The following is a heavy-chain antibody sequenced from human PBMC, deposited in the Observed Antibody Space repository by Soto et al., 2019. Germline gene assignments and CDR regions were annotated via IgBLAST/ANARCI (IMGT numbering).Heavy chain of an antibody. V-gene: IGHV4-59*01. CDR1: GASISDYY. CDR3: ARGESSGWTKYFDY. J-gene: IGHJ4*02. CDR2: IYYSGST. D-gene: IGHD6-19*01. Sequence: ETLSLTCTVSGASISDYYWSWIRQPPGKGLEWIGYIYYSGSTNYNSSLKSRVTISLDTSKNQFSLKLTSVTAADTAVYYCARGESSGWTKYFDYWGQGMLVTVSS.